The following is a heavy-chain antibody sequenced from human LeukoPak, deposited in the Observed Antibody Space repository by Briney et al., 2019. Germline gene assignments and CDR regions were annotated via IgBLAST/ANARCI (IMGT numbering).Heavy chain of an antibody. CDR2: IYHSGST. D-gene: IGHD3-9*01. CDR3: ARNHLTGYFYYGMDV. V-gene: IGHV4-30-2*01. CDR1: GGSISSGGYS. J-gene: IGHJ6*04. Sequence: PSQTVSLTCAVSGGSISSGGYSWSWIRQPPGKGLEWIGYIYHSGSTYYNPSLKSRVTISVDRSKNHFSLKLSSVTAADTAVYYCARNHLTGYFYYGMDVWGKGTTVTVSS.